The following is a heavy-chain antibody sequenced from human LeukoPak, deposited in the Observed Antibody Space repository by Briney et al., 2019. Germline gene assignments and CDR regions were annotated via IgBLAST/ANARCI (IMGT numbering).Heavy chain of an antibody. CDR2: INHSGST. D-gene: IGHD3-3*01. V-gene: IGHV4-34*01. J-gene: IGHJ4*02. CDR3: ARAQAFSDY. Sequence: PSETLSLTCAVYGGSFSAYFWNWIRQPPGNGLEWIGEINHSGSTNYNPSLKSRVTISVDTSKNQFSLKLSSVTAAYTAVYYCARAQAFSDYWGQGTLVTVSS. CDR1: GGSFSAYF.